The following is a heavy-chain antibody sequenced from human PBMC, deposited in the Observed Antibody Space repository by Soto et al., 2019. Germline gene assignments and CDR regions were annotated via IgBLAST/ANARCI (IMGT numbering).Heavy chain of an antibody. V-gene: IGHV1-18*01. CDR1: GYTFTSYG. J-gene: IGHJ6*02. CDR2: ISAYNVNT. D-gene: IGHD3-9*01. CDR3: ARGWYYDILTGYYPTTYGMDV. Sequence: QVQLVQSGAEVKKPGASVKVSCKASGYTFTSYGISWVRQAPGQGLEWMGWISAYNVNTNYAQKLQGRVTMTTDTSTSTAYMELRSLRSDDTAVYYCARGWYYDILTGYYPTTYGMDVWGQGTTVTVSS.